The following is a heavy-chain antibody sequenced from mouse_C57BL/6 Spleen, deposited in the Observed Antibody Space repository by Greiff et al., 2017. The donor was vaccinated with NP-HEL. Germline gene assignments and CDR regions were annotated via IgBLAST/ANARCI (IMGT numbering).Heavy chain of an antibody. CDR2: IDPSDSYT. Sequence: VHLQQPGAELVMPGASVKLSCKASGYTFTSYWMHWVKQRPGQGLEWIGEIDPSDSYTNYNQKFKGKSTLTVDKSSSTAYMQLSSLTSEDSAVYYCARLGDTWFAYWGQGTLVTVSA. CDR3: ARLGDTWFAY. J-gene: IGHJ3*01. CDR1: GYTFTSYW. V-gene: IGHV1-69*01.